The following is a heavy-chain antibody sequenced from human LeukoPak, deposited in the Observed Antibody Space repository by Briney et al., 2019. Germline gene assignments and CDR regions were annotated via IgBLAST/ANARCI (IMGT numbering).Heavy chain of an antibody. D-gene: IGHD2-2*01. CDR3: ARADIVVVPAASWRWTRYSNGMDV. Sequence: SDPLSLPCAVYGGSFSGYYWIWLRQPPGKGLEWIGEIYHSGNTHYNPSLKSRVTISVDTSKNQFSLKLSSVTAADTAVYDCARADIVVVPAASWRWTRYSNGMDVWGQGTTVTVSS. CDR1: GGSFSGYY. CDR2: IYHSGNT. J-gene: IGHJ6*02. V-gene: IGHV4-34*01.